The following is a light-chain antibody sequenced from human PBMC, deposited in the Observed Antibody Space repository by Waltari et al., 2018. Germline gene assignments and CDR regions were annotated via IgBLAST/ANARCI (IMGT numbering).Light chain of an antibody. Sequence: QSALTQPASVSGSPGQSITISCTGTSSDVGAYDYVSRYQQHPGKVPKLMIYDVTYPPPGVSSRFSGSKSGITAFLTISGLQAEDEADYYCSSHTSSRTRVFGGGTELTVL. V-gene: IGLV2-14*03. CDR1: SSDVGAYDY. J-gene: IGLJ3*02. CDR2: DVT. CDR3: SSHTSSRTRV.